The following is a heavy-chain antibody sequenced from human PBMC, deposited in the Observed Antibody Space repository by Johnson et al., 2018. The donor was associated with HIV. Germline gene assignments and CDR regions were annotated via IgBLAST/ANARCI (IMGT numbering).Heavy chain of an antibody. V-gene: IGHV3-66*01. J-gene: IGHJ3*02. CDR3: ARGLLWFGELLEAFDI. CDR2: IYSGGSR. Sequence: VQLVESGGGLIQPGGSLRLSCAASGFTVNSNYMSWVRQAPGQGLEWVSVIYSGGSRHYRDSVKGRFTISRDNSKNTLYLQMNSLRTEDTAVYYCARGLLWFGELLEAFDIWGQGTMVTVSS. CDR1: GFTVNSNY. D-gene: IGHD3-10*01.